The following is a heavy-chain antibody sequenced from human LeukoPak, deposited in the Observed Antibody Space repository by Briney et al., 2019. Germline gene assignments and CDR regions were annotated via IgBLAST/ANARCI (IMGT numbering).Heavy chain of an antibody. Sequence: SETLSLTCTVSGGSISSSSYYWGWIRQPPGKGLEWIGSIYYSGSTYYNPSLKSRVTISVDTSKNQFSLKLSSVTAADTAVYYCARGRAYSGYDFDYWGQGTLVTVSS. V-gene: IGHV4-39*07. J-gene: IGHJ4*02. CDR1: GGSISSSSYY. CDR3: ARGRAYSGYDFDY. CDR2: IYYSGST. D-gene: IGHD5-12*01.